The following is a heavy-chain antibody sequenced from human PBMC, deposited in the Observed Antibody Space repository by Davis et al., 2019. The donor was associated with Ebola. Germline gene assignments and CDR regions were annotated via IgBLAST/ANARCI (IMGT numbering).Heavy chain of an antibody. D-gene: IGHD6-19*01. V-gene: IGHV3-74*01. CDR3: AKGPPGIAVAADTFYYYYGMDV. Sequence: GESLKISCAASGFTFSTYWMHWVRQAPGKGLAWVPRINSDGSSTNYADAVKGRFTISRDNSKNTLYLQMNSLRAEDTAVYYCAKGPPGIAVAADTFYYYYGMDVWGQGTTVTVSS. J-gene: IGHJ6*02. CDR1: GFTFSTYW. CDR2: INSDGSST.